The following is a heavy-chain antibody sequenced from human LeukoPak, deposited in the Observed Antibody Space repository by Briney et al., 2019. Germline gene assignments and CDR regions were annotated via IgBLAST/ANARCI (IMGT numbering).Heavy chain of an antibody. CDR1: GFTVSSNY. V-gene: IGHV3-53*01. Sequence: GGSLRLSCAASGFTVSSNYMSWVRQAPGKGLEWVSVIYSGDSTYYADSVKGRFTVSRDNAKNTLYLQVNNLRAEDTAVYYCARGPNSNWSGLDFWGQGTLLTVSS. CDR3: ARGPNSNWSGLDF. CDR2: IYSGDST. J-gene: IGHJ4*02. D-gene: IGHD6-6*01.